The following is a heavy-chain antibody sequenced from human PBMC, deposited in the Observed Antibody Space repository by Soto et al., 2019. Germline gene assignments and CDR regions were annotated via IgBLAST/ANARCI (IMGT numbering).Heavy chain of an antibody. D-gene: IGHD2-2*01. CDR3: ARGLEYCSSTSCYYWFDP. Sequence: QVQLVQSGAEVKKPGASVKVSCKASGYTFTSYDINWVRQATGQGLEWMGWMNPNSGNTGYAQKFQGRVTITRNTSISTAYMELSSLRSEDTDVYYCARGLEYCSSTSCYYWFDPWGQGSLVTVSS. CDR2: MNPNSGNT. CDR1: GYTFTSYD. J-gene: IGHJ5*02. V-gene: IGHV1-8*01.